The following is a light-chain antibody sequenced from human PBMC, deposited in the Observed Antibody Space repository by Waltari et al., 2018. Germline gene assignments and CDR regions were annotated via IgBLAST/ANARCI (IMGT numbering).Light chain of an antibody. CDR3: QSYDRNLVV. Sequence: QSVLTQPPSMSGAPGQRVPISCPGTSPNIGPGYDVHWYQQLPGTAPKLLIYGNNNRPSGVPDRFSASKSDISASLAITGLQAEDEADYYCQSYDRNLVVFGGGTKLTVL. CDR2: GNN. CDR1: SPNIGPGYD. J-gene: IGLJ2*01. V-gene: IGLV1-40*01.